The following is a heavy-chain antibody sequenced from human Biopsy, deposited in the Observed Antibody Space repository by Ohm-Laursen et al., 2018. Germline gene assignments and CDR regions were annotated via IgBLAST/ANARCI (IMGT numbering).Heavy chain of an antibody. CDR2: ISWSSGTI. J-gene: IGHJ4*02. Sequence: SLRLSCAASGFTFSSYAMQWVRQAPGKGLEWVSGISWSSGTIGYADSVKGRFTVPRDNAKNSLFLQMNSLRVEDTALYYCVKSAYSSGFWEASDYWGQGTLVTVSS. D-gene: IGHD6-19*01. CDR3: VKSAYSSGFWEASDY. V-gene: IGHV3-9*01. CDR1: GFTFSSYA.